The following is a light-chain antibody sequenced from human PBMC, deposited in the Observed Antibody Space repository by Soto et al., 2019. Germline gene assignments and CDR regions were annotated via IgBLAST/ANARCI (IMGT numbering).Light chain of an antibody. CDR3: QQYNNWPLT. CDR2: GPS. J-gene: IGKJ4*01. V-gene: IGKV3-15*01. CDR1: QSVSGN. Sequence: EIVMTQSPATLSVSPGERATLSCRASQSVSGNLAWYQQKPGQAPRLLIYGPSTRATGIPARFSGSGSGTEFTLTISSLESEDFAVYYCQQYNNWPLTFGGGTKVEIK.